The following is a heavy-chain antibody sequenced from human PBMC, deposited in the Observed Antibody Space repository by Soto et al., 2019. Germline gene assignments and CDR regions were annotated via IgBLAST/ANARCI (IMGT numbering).Heavy chain of an antibody. Sequence: GGSLRLSCAASGFTFSSYAMHWVRQAPGKGLEWVAVISYDGGNKYYADSVKGRFTISRDNSKNTLYLQMNSLRAEDTAVYYCATPGEASAYWGQGTLVTVSS. J-gene: IGHJ4*02. D-gene: IGHD3-10*01. CDR1: GFTFSSYA. CDR3: ATPGEASAY. V-gene: IGHV3-30-3*01. CDR2: ISYDGGNK.